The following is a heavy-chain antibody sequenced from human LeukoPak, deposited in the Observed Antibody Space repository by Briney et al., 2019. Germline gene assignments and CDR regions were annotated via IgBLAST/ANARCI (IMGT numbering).Heavy chain of an antibody. CDR1: GDSVSSNSAA. CDR3: ARDRNFGGPYNSIDY. D-gene: IGHD2/OR15-2a*01. V-gene: IGHV6-1*01. Sequence: SQTLSHTCAISGDSVSSNSAAWNWIRQSPSRGLEWLGRTYYRSKWYNAVSVKGRITINPDTSKNQVSLQLNSVTPEDTAVYYCARDRNFGGPYNSIDYWGQGTLVTVSS. J-gene: IGHJ4*02. CDR2: TYYRSKWY.